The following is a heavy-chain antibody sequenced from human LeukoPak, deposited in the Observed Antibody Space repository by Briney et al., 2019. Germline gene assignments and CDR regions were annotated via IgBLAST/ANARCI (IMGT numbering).Heavy chain of an antibody. CDR2: ISPGGDIK. J-gene: IGHJ4*02. V-gene: IGHV3-23*01. CDR1: GFTFNRYG. Sequence: GGTLRLSCAASGFTFNRYGMNWVRQAPGKGLEWVSGISPGGDIKYYADSVKGRFVISRDNSKNTVYLQMNSLRVNDTARYYCAQDGAWLRFDHWGQGTLVTVSS. D-gene: IGHD5-12*01. CDR3: AQDGAWLRFDH.